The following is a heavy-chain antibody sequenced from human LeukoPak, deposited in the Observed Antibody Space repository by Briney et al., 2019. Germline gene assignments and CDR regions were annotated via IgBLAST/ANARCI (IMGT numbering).Heavy chain of an antibody. D-gene: IGHD1-26*01. CDR2: IKQDGSEK. V-gene: IGHV3-7*01. J-gene: IGHJ6*03. CDR3: ARRFVGWGARYYYYMDV. CDR1: GFTFSSYG. Sequence: PGGSLRLSCAASGFTFSSYGMSWVRQAPGKGLEWVANIKQDGSEKYYVDSVKGRFTISRDNAKNSLYLQMNSLRAEDTAVYYCARRFVGWGARYYYYMDVWGKGTTVTVSS.